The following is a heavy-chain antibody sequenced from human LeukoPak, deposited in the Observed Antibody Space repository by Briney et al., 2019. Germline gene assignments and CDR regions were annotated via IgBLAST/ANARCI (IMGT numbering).Heavy chain of an antibody. V-gene: IGHV4-31*03. CDR2: IYYSGST. CDR3: ARARTYYYDSSGPFQIDY. CDR1: GGSISSGGYY. Sequence: SETLSLTCTVSGGSISSGGYYWSWIRQHPGKGLEWIGYIYYSGSTYYNPSLKSRVTISVDTSKNQFSLKLSSVTAADTAVYYCARARTYYYDSSGPFQIDYWGQGALVTVSS. J-gene: IGHJ4*02. D-gene: IGHD3-22*01.